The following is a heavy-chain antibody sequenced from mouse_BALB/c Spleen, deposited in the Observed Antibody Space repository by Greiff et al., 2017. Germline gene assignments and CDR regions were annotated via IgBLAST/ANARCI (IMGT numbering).Heavy chain of an antibody. D-gene: IGHD2-1*01. V-gene: IGHV14-3*02. CDR3: EKYGNYEDFDY. CDR2: IDPANGNT. CDR1: GFNIKDIY. Sequence: VHVKQSGAELVKPGASVKLSCTASGFNIKDIYMHWVKQRPEQGLEWIGRIDPANGNTKYDPKFQGKATITADTSSNTASLQLSSLTSEDTAVYYCEKYGNYEDFDYWGQGTTLTVAS. J-gene: IGHJ2*01.